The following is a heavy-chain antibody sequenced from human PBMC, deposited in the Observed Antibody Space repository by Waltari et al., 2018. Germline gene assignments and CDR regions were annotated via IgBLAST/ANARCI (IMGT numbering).Heavy chain of an antibody. D-gene: IGHD2-21*01. CDR3: ASLEGTTVIGGY. V-gene: IGHV3-48*04. CDR1: GFSFSNYD. J-gene: IGHJ4*02. Sequence: EVQLVESGGGLVQSGGSLRLSCTASGFSFSNYDMNWVRQAPGKGLECVSYISSGGRTIYYADSMKGRFTVSRDNAKNSVHLQMNSLRAGDTAMYYCASLEGTTVIGGYWGQGTLVTVSS. CDR2: ISSGGRTI.